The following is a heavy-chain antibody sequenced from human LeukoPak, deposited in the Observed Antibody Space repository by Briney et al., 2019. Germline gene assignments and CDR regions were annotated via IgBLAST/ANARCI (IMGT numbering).Heavy chain of an antibody. D-gene: IGHD3-3*01. V-gene: IGHV1-3*01. J-gene: IGHJ5*02. CDR3: ARGGYDFFDP. CDR1: GYTFTSYA. CDR2: INAGNGNT. Sequence: GASVKVSCKASGYTFTSYAMHWVRQAPGQRLEWMGWINAGNGNTKYSQEFQGRVTITRDTSASTAYMELSSLRSDDTAVYYCARGGYDFFDPWGQGTLVTVSS.